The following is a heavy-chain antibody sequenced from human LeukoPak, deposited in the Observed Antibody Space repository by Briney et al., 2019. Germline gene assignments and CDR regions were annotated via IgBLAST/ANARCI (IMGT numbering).Heavy chain of an antibody. Sequence: SETLSLTCNVAGGSISSYYWSWIRQPPGKGLEWIGYIYYSGSTSYNPSLKSRVTISVDTSKNQFSLKLISVTAADTAVYYCARHESSGWNAFDIWGQGAMDTVSS. CDR1: GGSISSYY. CDR3: ARHESSGWNAFDI. J-gene: IGHJ3*02. CDR2: IYYSGST. D-gene: IGHD6-19*01. V-gene: IGHV4-59*08.